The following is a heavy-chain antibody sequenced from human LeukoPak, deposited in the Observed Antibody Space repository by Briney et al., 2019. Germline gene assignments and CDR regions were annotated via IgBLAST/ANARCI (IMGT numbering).Heavy chain of an antibody. J-gene: IGHJ4*02. V-gene: IGHV3-7*03. Sequence: SGGSLRLSCAASGFTFSSYWMSWVRQAPGKGLEWVANIKQDGSEKYYVDSVKGRFTISRDNAKNSLYLQMNSLRAEDTAVYYCATHYDSSGYYQYYFDYWGQGTLVTVSS. D-gene: IGHD3-22*01. CDR2: IKQDGSEK. CDR3: ATHYDSSGYYQYYFDY. CDR1: GFTFSSYW.